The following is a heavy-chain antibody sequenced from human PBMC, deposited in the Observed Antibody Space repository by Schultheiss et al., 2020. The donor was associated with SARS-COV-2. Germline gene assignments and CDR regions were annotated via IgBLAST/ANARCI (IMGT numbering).Heavy chain of an antibody. Sequence: SETLSLTCAVYGGSFSGYYWSWIRQPPGKGLEWIGEINQSGSTNYNPSLKSRVTISVDTSKNQFSLKLSSVTAADTAVYYCARVSRKYDILTGYTDYNWYFDLWGRGTLVTVSS. D-gene: IGHD3-9*01. CDR3: ARVSRKYDILTGYTDYNWYFDL. CDR1: GGSFSGYY. J-gene: IGHJ2*01. CDR2: INQSGST. V-gene: IGHV4-34*01.